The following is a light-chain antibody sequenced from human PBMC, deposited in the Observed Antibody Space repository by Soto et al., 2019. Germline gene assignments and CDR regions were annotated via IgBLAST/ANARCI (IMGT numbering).Light chain of an antibody. CDR1: QSISSY. J-gene: IGKJ3*01. CDR2: AAS. V-gene: IGKV1-39*01. Sequence: DIQMTQSTSSLSASVGDRVTITCRASQSISSYLNWYQQKPGKAPKLLIYAASSLQSGVPSRFSGSGSGTDFTLTIRSLQPEDFATYYCQQSYSTPCTFGPGTKVDIK. CDR3: QQSYSTPCT.